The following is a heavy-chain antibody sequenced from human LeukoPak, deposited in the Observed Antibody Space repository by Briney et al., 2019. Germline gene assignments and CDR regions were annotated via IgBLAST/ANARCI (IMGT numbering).Heavy chain of an antibody. CDR3: ARDPALRYFDWSYFDY. J-gene: IGHJ4*02. Sequence: GGSLRLSCAASGFTFSSYSMNWVRQAPGKGLEWVSFISSSSNYIYYADSMKGRFTISRDNAKNSLYLQMDSLRAEDTAVYYCARDPALRYFDWSYFDYWGQGTLLTVSS. D-gene: IGHD3-9*01. CDR1: GFTFSSYS. CDR2: ISSSSNYI. V-gene: IGHV3-21*01.